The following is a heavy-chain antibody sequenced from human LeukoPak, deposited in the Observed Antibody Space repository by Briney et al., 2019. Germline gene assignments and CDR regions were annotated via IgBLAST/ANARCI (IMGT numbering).Heavy chain of an antibody. CDR1: GFTFSSYG. CDR2: ISGSGGST. V-gene: IGHV3-23*01. Sequence: GGTLRLSCAASGFTFSSYGMSWVRQAPGKGLEWVSAISGSGGSTYYADSVKGRFTISRDNSKNTLYLQMNSLRAEDTAVYYCAKDKTGYYLWVGAFDIWGQGTMVTVSS. CDR3: AKDKTGYYLWVGAFDI. J-gene: IGHJ3*02. D-gene: IGHD3-9*01.